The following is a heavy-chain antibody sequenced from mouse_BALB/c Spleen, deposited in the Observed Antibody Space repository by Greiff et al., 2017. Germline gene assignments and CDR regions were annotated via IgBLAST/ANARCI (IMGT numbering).Heavy chain of an antibody. Sequence: VKLMESGPGLVAPSQSLSITCTVSGFSFTGYGVNWVRQPPGKGLEWLGMIWGDGSTDYNSALKSRLSISKDNSKSQVFLKMNSLQTDDTARYYCARDRGMITPLAMDYWGQGTSVTVSS. CDR1: GFSFTGYG. V-gene: IGHV2-6-7*01. CDR3: ARDRGMITPLAMDY. J-gene: IGHJ4*01. CDR2: IWGDGST. D-gene: IGHD2-4*01.